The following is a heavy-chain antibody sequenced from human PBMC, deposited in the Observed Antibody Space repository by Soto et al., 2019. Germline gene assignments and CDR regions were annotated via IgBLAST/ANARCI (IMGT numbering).Heavy chain of an antibody. CDR1: GFTFPDHA. CDR2: ISGTTYGGTA. CDR3: SGHGGFSAP. J-gene: IGHJ4*02. D-gene: IGHD3-16*01. V-gene: IGHV3-49*03. Sequence: GGSLRLSCSASGFTFPDHAVSWFRQAPGKGPEWVSLISGTTYGGTAEYAASVRGRFIVSREDSKRIVYLQMNSLKTEDTAVYYCSGHGGFSAPWGPGTIVTVYS.